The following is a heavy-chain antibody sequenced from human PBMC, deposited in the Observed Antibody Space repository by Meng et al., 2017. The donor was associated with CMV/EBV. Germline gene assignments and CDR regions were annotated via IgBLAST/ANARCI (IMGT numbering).Heavy chain of an antibody. CDR2: IYYSGNT. J-gene: IGHJ1*01. CDR1: GRYS. V-gene: IGHV4-31*02. Sequence: GRYSWSWIRQHPAKGLEWIGYIYYSGNTSSNPSLKRRVTISVDTSKDQFSLRLISVTAADTAVYYCARTGHPDYYDSTSYYTEYFQYWGQGSLVTVSS. D-gene: IGHD3-22*01. CDR3: ARTGHPDYYDSTSYYTEYFQY.